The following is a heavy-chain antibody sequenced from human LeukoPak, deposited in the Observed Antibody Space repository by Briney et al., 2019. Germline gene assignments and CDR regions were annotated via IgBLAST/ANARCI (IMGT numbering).Heavy chain of an antibody. D-gene: IGHD2-21*01. CDR3: AKDLRTQYRFLDAFDI. Sequence: GGSLRLSCAASGFTFSSYSMNWVRQAPGKGLEWVAIISYDGSNEYYADSVRGRFTISRDNSKNTLYLQMNNLRAEETALYYCAKDLRTQYRFLDAFDIWGQGTMVTVSS. CDR1: GFTFSSYS. J-gene: IGHJ3*02. CDR2: ISYDGSNE. V-gene: IGHV3-30*18.